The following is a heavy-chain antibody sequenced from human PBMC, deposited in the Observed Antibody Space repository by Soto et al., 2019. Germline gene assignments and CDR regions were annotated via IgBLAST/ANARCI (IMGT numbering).Heavy chain of an antibody. CDR2: ISFEGNTQ. D-gene: IGHD1-1*01. J-gene: IGHJ6*02. V-gene: IGHV3-30*05. Sequence: GGSLRLSCAASGFTLSRYGMHWVRQAPGKGLEWVAVISFEGNTQYYADSVKGRFTISRDNSKDTLSLQIHSLRPEDTAVYYCARGAEHQLLSRDYFYGMDVWGQGTTVTVSS. CDR3: ARGAEHQLLSRDYFYGMDV. CDR1: GFTLSRYG.